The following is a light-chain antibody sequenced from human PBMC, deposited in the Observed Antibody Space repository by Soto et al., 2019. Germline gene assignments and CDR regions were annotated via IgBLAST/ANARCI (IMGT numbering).Light chain of an antibody. CDR3: QQYNDWPPYT. Sequence: EIVMTQSPATLSVSPGERATLSCRASQSVRSNLAWYKQKPGQPPRLLIYDASTRATGIPARFSGSASATEFTLTISSLKSEDFAVYYCQQYNDWPPYTFGQGTKLEIK. V-gene: IGKV3-15*01. J-gene: IGKJ2*01. CDR2: DAS. CDR1: QSVRSN.